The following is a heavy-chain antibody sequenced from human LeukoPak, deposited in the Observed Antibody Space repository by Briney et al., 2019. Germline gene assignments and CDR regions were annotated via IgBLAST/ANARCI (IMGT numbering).Heavy chain of an antibody. CDR3: AKDSQIAVAGTALDY. CDR2: IWYDGSNK. CDR1: GFTFSSYG. V-gene: IGHV3-33*06. J-gene: IGHJ4*02. D-gene: IGHD6-19*01. Sequence: GGSLRLSCAASGFTFSSYGMHWVRQAPGKGLEWVAVIWYDGSNKYYADSVKGRFTTSRDNSKNTLYLQMNSLRAEDTAVYYCAKDSQIAVAGTALDYWGQGTLVTVSS.